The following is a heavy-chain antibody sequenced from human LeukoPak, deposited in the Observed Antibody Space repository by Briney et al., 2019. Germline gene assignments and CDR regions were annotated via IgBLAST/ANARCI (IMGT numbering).Heavy chain of an antibody. Sequence: PSETLSLTCAVYGGSFSGYYWSWIRQPPGKGLEWIGEINHSGSTNYNPSLKSRVTISVDTSKNQFSLKLSSVTAADTAVYYCARDNRDGYTRGLLQHWGQGTLVIVSS. CDR3: ARDNRDGYTRGLLQH. V-gene: IGHV4-34*01. CDR1: GGSFSGYY. CDR2: INHSGST. D-gene: IGHD5-24*01. J-gene: IGHJ1*01.